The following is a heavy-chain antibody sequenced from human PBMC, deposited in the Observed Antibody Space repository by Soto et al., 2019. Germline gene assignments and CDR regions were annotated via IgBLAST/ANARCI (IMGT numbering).Heavy chain of an antibody. CDR2: INHSGST. V-gene: IGHV4-34*01. J-gene: IGHJ6*02. D-gene: IGHD2-8*01. Sequence: QVQLQQWGAGLLKPSETLSLTCAVYGGSFSGYYWSWIRQPPGKGLEWIGEINHSGSTNYNPSLKSRVTISVDTTQNQFSLKLSSVTAADTAVYYCARGGGMVRRDYYGMDVWGQGTTVTVSS. CDR3: ARGGGMVRRDYYGMDV. CDR1: GGSFSGYY.